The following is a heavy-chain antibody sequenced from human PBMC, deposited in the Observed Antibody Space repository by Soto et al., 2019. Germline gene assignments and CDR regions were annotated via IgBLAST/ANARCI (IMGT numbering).Heavy chain of an antibody. CDR3: AKDWDYYDSSGYSNWFDP. CDR2: ISGSGDST. D-gene: IGHD3-22*01. J-gene: IGHJ5*02. V-gene: IGHV3-23*01. Sequence: GGSLRLSCAASGSTFSSYAMSWVRQAPGKGLEWVSVISGSGDSTYYADSVKGRFTISRDNSKNTLYLQMNSLRAEDTAVYYCAKDWDYYDSSGYSNWFDPWGQGTLVTVSS. CDR1: GSTFSSYA.